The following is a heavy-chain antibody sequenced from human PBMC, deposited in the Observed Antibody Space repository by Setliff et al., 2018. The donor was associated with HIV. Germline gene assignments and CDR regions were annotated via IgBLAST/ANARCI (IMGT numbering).Heavy chain of an antibody. CDR2: ISDNGGRT. CDR1: GFSFNTYG. D-gene: IGHD2-8*01. Sequence: GESLKISCAASGFSFNTYGMHWVRQAPGKGLDYVSLISDNGGRTYYVESVKGRFIISRDNSKNTLYLQMGSLRIEDTGVYYCARDRCGTNGCDNASDLWGQGTMVTVSS. V-gene: IGHV3-64*02. CDR3: ARDRCGTNGCDNASDL. J-gene: IGHJ3*01.